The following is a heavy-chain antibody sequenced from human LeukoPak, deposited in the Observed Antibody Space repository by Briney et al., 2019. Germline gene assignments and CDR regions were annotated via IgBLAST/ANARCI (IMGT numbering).Heavy chain of an antibody. Sequence: GESLKISCKGSGYSFTSYWIGWVRQMPGKGLEWMGIIYPDDSDTRYSPSFQGQVTISADKSISTAYLQWSSLKATDTAMYYCARWASSYYFDYWGQGTLVTVSS. J-gene: IGHJ4*02. CDR1: GYSFTSYW. V-gene: IGHV5-51*01. CDR2: IYPDDSDT. D-gene: IGHD2-2*01. CDR3: ARWASSYYFDY.